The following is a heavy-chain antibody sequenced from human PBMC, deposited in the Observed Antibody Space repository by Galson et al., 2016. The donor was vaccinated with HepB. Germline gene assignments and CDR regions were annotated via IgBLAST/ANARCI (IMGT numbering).Heavy chain of an antibody. Sequence: LSLTCAVSGGSISSSNWWSWVRPPPGKGLEWIGEIYHSGFTNYNPSLKSRVTISVDKSKNQFSLNLTSVTAADTAVYFCARTTKKANLLFRPYYYYMDVWGKGTTVTVSS. CDR3: ARTTKKANLLFRPYYYYMDV. CDR1: GGSISSSNW. V-gene: IGHV4-4*01. J-gene: IGHJ6*03. CDR2: IYHSGFT. D-gene: IGHD6-6*01.